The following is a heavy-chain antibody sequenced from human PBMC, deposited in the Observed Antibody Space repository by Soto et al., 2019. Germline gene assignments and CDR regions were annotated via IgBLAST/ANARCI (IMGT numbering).Heavy chain of an antibody. CDR3: AADTPEWEPSGEIPNYYGMDV. Sequence: ASVKVSCKASGFTFTSSALQWVRQARGQRLEWIGWIVVGSGNTNYAQKCQERGTITRDMPTSTAYMELSSLRSEDTAVYYCAADTPEWEPSGEIPNYYGMDVWGQGTTVTVYS. V-gene: IGHV1-58*01. J-gene: IGHJ6*02. D-gene: IGHD1-26*01. CDR1: GFTFTSSA. CDR2: IVVGSGNT.